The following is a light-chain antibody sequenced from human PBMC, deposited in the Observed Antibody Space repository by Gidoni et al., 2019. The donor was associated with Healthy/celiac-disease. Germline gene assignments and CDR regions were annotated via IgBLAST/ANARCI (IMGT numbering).Light chain of an antibody. CDR1: SRSIASHY. CDR2: EDH. CDR3: QSYDSSNPWV. V-gene: IGLV6-57*01. Sequence: NFMPTQPHSVSESPGKTVTISCTRSSRSIASHYVQWYQQRPGSPPTTVIYEDHQKPSGVPDRFSGSIDSSSDSASLAISGLETEDEADYYCQSYDSSNPWVFGGGTKLTVL. J-gene: IGLJ3*02.